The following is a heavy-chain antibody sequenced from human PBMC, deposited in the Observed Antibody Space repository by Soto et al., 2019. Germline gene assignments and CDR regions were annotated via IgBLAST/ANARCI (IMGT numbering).Heavy chain of an antibody. D-gene: IGHD3-3*01. J-gene: IGHJ4*02. V-gene: IGHV2-26*01. CDR3: AREPFLPKARNDY. Sequence: SGPTLVNPTETLTLTCTVSGLSLSKGRLGVSWIRQPPGKALEWLAHIFSNDDKSYSTSLKSRLTISKDTSRSQVVLTMTNMDPVDSATYYCAREPFLPKARNDYWGQGALVTVSS. CDR1: GLSLSKGRLG. CDR2: IFSNDDK.